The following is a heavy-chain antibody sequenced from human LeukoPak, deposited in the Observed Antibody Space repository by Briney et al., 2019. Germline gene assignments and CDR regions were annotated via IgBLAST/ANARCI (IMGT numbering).Heavy chain of an antibody. J-gene: IGHJ4*02. V-gene: IGHV4-4*07. CDR2: IYSSGSN. D-gene: IGHD5-12*01. CDR3: AREPTSGREPTSGRPLDY. CDR1: GGSISGYF. Sequence: SETLSLTRTVSGGSISGYFWTWIRQPAGKGLEWIVRIYSSGSNNYNPSLKSRVTMSLDTSKNHFSLNLTSVTAADTAVYYCAREPTSGREPTSGRPLDYWGQGTLVTVSS.